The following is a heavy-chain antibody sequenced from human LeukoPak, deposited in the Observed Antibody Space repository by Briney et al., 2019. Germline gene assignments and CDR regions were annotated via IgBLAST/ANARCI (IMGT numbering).Heavy chain of an antibody. CDR2: IYYSGST. D-gene: IGHD3-22*01. V-gene: IGHV4-31*03. CDR1: GGSISSGGYY. Sequence: SETLSLTCTVSGGSISSGGYYWSWFRQHPGTGLEWIGYIYYSGSTYYNPSLKSRVTISVDTSKNQFSLKLSSVTAADTAVYYCARDHYDSSGLQYGMDVWGQGTTATVSS. J-gene: IGHJ6*02. CDR3: ARDHYDSSGLQYGMDV.